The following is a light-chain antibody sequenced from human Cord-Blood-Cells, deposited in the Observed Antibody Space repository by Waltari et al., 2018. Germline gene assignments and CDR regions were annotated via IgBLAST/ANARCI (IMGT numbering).Light chain of an antibody. J-gene: IGLJ1*01. Sequence: QSALTQPASVSGSPGQSITISCTGTSSDVGGYNYVSWYQQHPVKAPKLMIYDGSKRPSGVSNRFSGSRSGNTASLTISGLQAEDEADYYCSSYTSSSTYVFGTGTKVTVL. CDR2: DGS. CDR3: SSYTSSSTYV. CDR1: SSDVGGYNY. V-gene: IGLV2-14*01.